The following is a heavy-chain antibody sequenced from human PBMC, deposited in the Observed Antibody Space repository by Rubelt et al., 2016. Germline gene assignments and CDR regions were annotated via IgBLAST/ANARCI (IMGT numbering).Heavy chain of an antibody. J-gene: IGHJ5*02. CDR3: TKEPGGSGFDP. V-gene: IGHV4-39*07. D-gene: IGHD3-10*01. CDR1: GGSISSGTDY. Sequence: QVQLQESGPGLVKPSGTLSLTCTVSGGSISSGTDYWGWIRQPPGKGLEWIGSIYYTGSTYYNSSLKSRVTISLDMSKKYFSLKLTSVTAADTAVYYCTKEPGGSGFDPWGQGTLVTVSS. CDR2: IYYTGST.